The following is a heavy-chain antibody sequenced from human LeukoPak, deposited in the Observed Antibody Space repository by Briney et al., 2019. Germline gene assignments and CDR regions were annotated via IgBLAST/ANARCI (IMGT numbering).Heavy chain of an antibody. Sequence: GSLRLSCAAFGFTVSSNHMNWVRQAPGKGLEWVSVIYSDGNTRYADSVKGRFTISRDNSKNTVYLQMDTLRAEDTAMYYCAGDKGDTSTGYFDYWGQGTLVTVSS. CDR2: IYSDGNT. D-gene: IGHD5-18*01. J-gene: IGHJ4*02. CDR1: GFTVSSNH. CDR3: AGDKGDTSTGYFDY. V-gene: IGHV3-66*01.